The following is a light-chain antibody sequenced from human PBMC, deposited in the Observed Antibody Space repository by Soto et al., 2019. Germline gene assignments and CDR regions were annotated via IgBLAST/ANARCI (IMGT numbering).Light chain of an antibody. V-gene: IGLV2-11*01. J-gene: IGLJ1*01. CDR3: CSYAGSYTWV. Sequence: QSALTQPRSVSGSPGQSVTISCTGTSSDVGGYNFVSWYQPHPVKAPKLMIYDVSKRPSGVPDRFSGSKSGNTASLTISGLQAEDEADYYCCSYAGSYTWVFGTGTKVTVL. CDR2: DVS. CDR1: SSDVGGYNF.